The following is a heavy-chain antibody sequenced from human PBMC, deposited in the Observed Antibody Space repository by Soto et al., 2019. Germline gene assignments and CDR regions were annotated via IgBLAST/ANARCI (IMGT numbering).Heavy chain of an antibody. J-gene: IGHJ6*01. V-gene: IGHV3-33*01. CDR1: GFTFSSYG. CDR3: ARGYCSGGSCDSLSSGYYGMDV. D-gene: IGHD2-15*01. Sequence: QVQLVESGGGVVQPGRSLRLSCAASGFTFSSYGMHWVRQAPGKGLEWVAVIWYDGSNKYYADSVKGRFTISRDNSKNTLYLQMNSLRAEDTAVYYCARGYCSGGSCDSLSSGYYGMDVW. CDR2: IWYDGSNK.